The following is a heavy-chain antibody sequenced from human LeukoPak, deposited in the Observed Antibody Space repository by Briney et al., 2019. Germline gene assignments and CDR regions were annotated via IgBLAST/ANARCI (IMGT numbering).Heavy chain of an antibody. V-gene: IGHV1-69*04. CDR2: IIPILGIA. CDR1: GYTFTGYY. J-gene: IGHJ4*02. Sequence: RASVKVSCKASGYTFTGYYMHWVRQAPGQGLEWMGRIIPILGIANYAQKFQGRVTITADKSTSTAYMELSSLRSEDTAVYYCARDHIAAAGTGSDYWGQGTLVTVSS. CDR3: ARDHIAAAGTGSDY. D-gene: IGHD6-13*01.